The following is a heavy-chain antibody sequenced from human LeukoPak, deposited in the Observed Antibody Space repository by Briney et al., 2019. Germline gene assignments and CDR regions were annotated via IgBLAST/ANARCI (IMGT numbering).Heavy chain of an antibody. D-gene: IGHD1-1*01. J-gene: IGHJ5*02. CDR1: GYTFTSYY. CDR2: INPSGGST. V-gene: IGHV1-46*01. CDR3: ARVPYSWNDVSSGLNWFDP. Sequence: GASVKVSCKASGYTFTSYYMHWVRQAPGQGLEWMGIINPSGGSTSYAQKFQGRVTMTRDMSTSTVYMELSSLRSEDTAVYYCARVPYSWNDVSSGLNWFDPWGQGALVTVSS.